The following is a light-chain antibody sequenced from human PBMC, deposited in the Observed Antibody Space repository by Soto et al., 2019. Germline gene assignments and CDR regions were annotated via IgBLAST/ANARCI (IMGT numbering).Light chain of an antibody. CDR3: SSYTSSSTLV. V-gene: IGLV2-14*01. CDR1: SSDVGDYTY. Sequence: QCALTQPASVYGSPGQSITISCTQTSSDVGDYTYVSWYQQYPDKAPKLMIYEVSNRPSGVSNRFSGSKSGNTASLTISGLQAEDEADYYCSSYTSSSTLVFGGGTKVTVL. CDR2: EVS. J-gene: IGLJ2*01.